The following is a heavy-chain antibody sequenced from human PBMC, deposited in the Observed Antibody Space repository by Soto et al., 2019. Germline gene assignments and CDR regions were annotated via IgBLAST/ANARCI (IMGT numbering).Heavy chain of an antibody. J-gene: IGHJ4*02. D-gene: IGHD5-12*01. V-gene: IGHV4-30-2*01. CDR2: VTHTGST. CDR1: GASISSGGYS. CDR3: ARYSGYFGYFDS. Sequence: QLQLLESGSGLVKPSQTLSLTCAVSGASISSGGYSWSWIRQPPGKGLEWVGSVTHTGSTYYDPSLESRVRISVDWSKNQFSLKLSSVTAADAAVYYCARYSGYFGYFDSWGQGTLVTVSS.